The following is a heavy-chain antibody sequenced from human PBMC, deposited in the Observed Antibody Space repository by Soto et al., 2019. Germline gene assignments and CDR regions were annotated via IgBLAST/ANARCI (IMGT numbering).Heavy chain of an antibody. D-gene: IGHD1-26*01. CDR1: GFTFSSYG. J-gene: IGHJ4*02. CDR3: AKEAVGATPDY. CDR2: IPYDGSDK. Sequence: QVQLVESGGGVVQPGRSLRLSCAASGFTFSSYGMHWVRQAPGKGLEWVAVIPYDGSDKYYADSVKGRFTISRDNSKNTLYLQMNSLRAEDTAVFYCAKEAVGATPDYWGQGTLVTVSS. V-gene: IGHV3-30*18.